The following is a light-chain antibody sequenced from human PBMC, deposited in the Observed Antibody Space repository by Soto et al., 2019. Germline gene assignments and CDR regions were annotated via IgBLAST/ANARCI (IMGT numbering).Light chain of an antibody. CDR2: YDD. Sequence: QSVLTQPPSVSEAPGQRVIISCSGSTSNIGNKAVNWYQFVPGKAPKLLIYYDDLLPSGVSDRFSGSKSGTSASLAISGLQSEDEADYFCAAWDDSLNGPVFGTGTKVTVL. J-gene: IGLJ1*01. CDR3: AAWDDSLNGPV. CDR1: TSNIGNKA. V-gene: IGLV1-36*01.